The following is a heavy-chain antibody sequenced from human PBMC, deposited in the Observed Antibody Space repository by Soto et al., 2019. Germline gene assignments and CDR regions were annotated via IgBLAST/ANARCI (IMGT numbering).Heavy chain of an antibody. Sequence: QITLKESGPTLVKPTQTLTLTCTFSGFSLSTSGVGVGWIRQPPGKALEWLALIYWDDAKRYSPSLKSRLTSTKNTSKTQESPTMTNTDPGDTATDERAHTYHKATFGGGAYFDLRRRGTLATVSS. D-gene: IGHD3-16*01. CDR3: AHTYHKATFGGGAYFDL. V-gene: IGHV2-5*02. CDR2: IYWDDAK. J-gene: IGHJ2*01. CDR1: GFSLSTSGVG.